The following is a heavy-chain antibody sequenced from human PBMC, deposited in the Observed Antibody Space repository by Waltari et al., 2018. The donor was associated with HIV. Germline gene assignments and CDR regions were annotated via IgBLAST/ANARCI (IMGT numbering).Heavy chain of an antibody. CDR2: INVDGRNT. D-gene: IGHD5-12*01. CDR1: GFTFGNYA. CDR3: VVWLQQHFDY. V-gene: IGHV3-23*01. J-gene: IGHJ4*02. Sequence: EVHLLESGGNLEQQSGSMRLSCAASGFTFGNYALNWVRQAPGKGLEWVSTINVDGRNTHYADSVEGRFTISRDNPKNIHYLQMNSLRVEDTAVYYCVVWLQQHFDYWGQGILVTVSS.